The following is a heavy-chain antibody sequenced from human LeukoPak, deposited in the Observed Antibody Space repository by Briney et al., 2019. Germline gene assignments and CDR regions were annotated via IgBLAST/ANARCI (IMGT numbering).Heavy chain of an antibody. Sequence: GASVKVSCKVSGYTLTELSMHWVRQAPGKGLEWMGGFDHEDGEAIYAQKFQGRVTMTEDTSTDTAYMELSSLRSEDTAVYYCATAFNVDPRAGMDVWGQGTTVTVSS. CDR3: ATAFNVDPRAGMDV. CDR1: GYTLTELS. V-gene: IGHV1-24*01. CDR2: FDHEDGEA. D-gene: IGHD3-16*01. J-gene: IGHJ6*02.